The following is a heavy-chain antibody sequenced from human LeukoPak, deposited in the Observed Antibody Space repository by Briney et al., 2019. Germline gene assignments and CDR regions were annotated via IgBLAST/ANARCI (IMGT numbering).Heavy chain of an antibody. V-gene: IGHV4-61*02. Sequence: SQTLSLTCTVSGGSISSGSYYWSWIRQPAGKGLEWIGRIYTSGSTNYNPSLKSRVTISVDTSKNQFSLKLSPVTAADTAVYYCARGPPFDYWGQGTLVTVSS. J-gene: IGHJ4*02. CDR1: GGSISSGSYY. CDR2: IYTSGST. CDR3: ARGPPFDY.